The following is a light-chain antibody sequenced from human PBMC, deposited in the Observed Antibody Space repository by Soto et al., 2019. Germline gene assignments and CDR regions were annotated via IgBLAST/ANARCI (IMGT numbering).Light chain of an antibody. CDR2: GAS. CDR1: HTVSSN. CDR3: QQYGSSGT. Sequence: IMLTQSPATLSLSTGQRATLSCRARHTVSSNSAWYQQKPGQAPRLLIYGASTRATGIPARFSGSGSGTEFTLTISRLEPEDFAVYYCQQYGSSGTFGQGTKVDIK. J-gene: IGKJ1*01. V-gene: IGKV3-20*01.